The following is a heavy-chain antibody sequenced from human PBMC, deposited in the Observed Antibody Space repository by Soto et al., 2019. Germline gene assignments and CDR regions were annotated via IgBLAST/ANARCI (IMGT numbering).Heavy chain of an antibody. CDR3: ARGRNHDVLRFLEWSLPLSY. Sequence: SVKVSWKASGGTFSSYAISWVRQAPGQGLEWMGGIIPVFGTANYAQKFQGRVTITADKSTSTAYMELSSLRSEDTAVYYCARGRNHDVLRFLEWSLPLSYWGQGTLVTVSS. CDR2: IIPVFGTA. CDR1: GGTFSSYA. V-gene: IGHV1-69*06. J-gene: IGHJ4*02. D-gene: IGHD3-3*01.